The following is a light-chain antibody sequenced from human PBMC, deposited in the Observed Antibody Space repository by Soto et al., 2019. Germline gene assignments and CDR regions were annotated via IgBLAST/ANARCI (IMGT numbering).Light chain of an antibody. CDR1: SSDVGGYNY. CDR3: SSYTSSSTHG. V-gene: IGLV2-14*01. CDR2: DVS. Sequence: QSALTQPASVSGSPGQSITISCTGTSSDVGGYNYVSWHQQHPGKVPKLMIYDVSSRPSGVSNRFSGSKSGNTASLTISGLQAEDEADYYCSSYTSSSTHGFGSGTKVTVL. J-gene: IGLJ1*01.